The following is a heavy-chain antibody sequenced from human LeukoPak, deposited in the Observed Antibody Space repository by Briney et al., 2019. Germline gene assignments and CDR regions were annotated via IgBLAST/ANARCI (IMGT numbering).Heavy chain of an antibody. V-gene: IGHV3-30*18. CDR2: ISYGGSNK. CDR3: AKDRVATIKGVSYFDY. D-gene: IGHD5-12*01. Sequence: HPGRPLRLSCAAWVFTCSNYAIHCVREAPGKGLEGVAVISYGGSNKYYADSVKGRFTISTDNSKNTVYLQMNSLRPEETAVYYCAKDRVATIKGVSYFDYWGQGTLVTVSS. J-gene: IGHJ4*02. CDR1: VFTCSNYA.